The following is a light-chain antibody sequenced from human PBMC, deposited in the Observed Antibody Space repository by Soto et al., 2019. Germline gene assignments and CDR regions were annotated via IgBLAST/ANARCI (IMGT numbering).Light chain of an antibody. V-gene: IGLV1-47*01. Sequence: QSVLTQPPSASGTPGXXXXXXXSGSSSNIGSNYVYWYQQLPGTAPKLLIYRNNQRPSGVPDRFSGSKSGTSASLAISGLRSEDEADYYCAAWDDSLSDVVFGGGTKVTVL. J-gene: IGLJ2*01. CDR1: SSNIGSNY. CDR3: AAWDDSLSDVV. CDR2: RNN.